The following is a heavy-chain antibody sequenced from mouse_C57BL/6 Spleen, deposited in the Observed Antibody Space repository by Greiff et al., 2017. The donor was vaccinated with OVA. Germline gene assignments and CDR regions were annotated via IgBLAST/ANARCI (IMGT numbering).Heavy chain of an antibody. CDR3: ARVGFDYDGFAY. J-gene: IGHJ3*01. CDR1: GYSFTGYY. CDR2: INPSTGGT. V-gene: IGHV1-42*01. Sequence: EVKLVESGPELVKPGASVKISCKASGYSFTGYYMNWVKQSPEKSLEWIGEINPSTGGTTYNQKFKAKATLTVDKSSSTAYMQLKSLTSEDSAVYYCARVGFDYDGFAYWGQGTLVTVSA. D-gene: IGHD2-4*01.